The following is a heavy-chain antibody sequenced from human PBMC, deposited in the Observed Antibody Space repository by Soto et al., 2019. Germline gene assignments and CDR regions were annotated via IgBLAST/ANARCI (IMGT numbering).Heavy chain of an antibody. Sequence: ASVKVSCKASGYTFTSYGISWVRQAPGQGLEWMGWISAYNGKKNYAQKIQGSVTMTTDTSTSTAYMELRSLRSDYTAVYYCARGTVDNGYDPFDYWGQGTLVTVSS. CDR2: ISAYNGKK. CDR1: GYTFTSYG. V-gene: IGHV1-18*01. CDR3: ARGTVDNGYDPFDY. J-gene: IGHJ4*02. D-gene: IGHD5-12*01.